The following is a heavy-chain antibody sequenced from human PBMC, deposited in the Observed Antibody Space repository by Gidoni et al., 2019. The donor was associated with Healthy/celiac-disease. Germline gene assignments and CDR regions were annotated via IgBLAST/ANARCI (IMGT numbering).Heavy chain of an antibody. CDR1: GFTCSSYE. Sequence: EVQLVESGGGLVQPGGSLSLSCAAPGFTCSSYEMNWVRQAPGKGLEWVAYISSSGSTIYYADSVKGRFTISRDNAKNSLYLQMNSLRAEDTAVYYCARDRVAAAGNYYYGMDVWGQGTTVTVSS. D-gene: IGHD6-13*01. V-gene: IGHV3-48*03. CDR2: ISSSGSTI. J-gene: IGHJ6*02. CDR3: ARDRVAAAGNYYYGMDV.